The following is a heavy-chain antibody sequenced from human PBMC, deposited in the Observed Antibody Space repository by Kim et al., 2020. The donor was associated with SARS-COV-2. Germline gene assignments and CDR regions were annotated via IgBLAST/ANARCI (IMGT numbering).Heavy chain of an antibody. D-gene: IGHD2-21*01. J-gene: IGHJ1*01. CDR2: T. V-gene: IGHV3-23*01. Sequence: TNYTAHVKDRFTISRDTSKNTLYLQLNSPRAEDTAIYYCAKTSSTFKFPTWGQGTLVTVSS. CDR3: AKTSSTFKFPT.